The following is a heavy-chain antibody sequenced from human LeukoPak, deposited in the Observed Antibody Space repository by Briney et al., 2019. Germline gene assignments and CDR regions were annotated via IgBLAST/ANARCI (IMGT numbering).Heavy chain of an antibody. D-gene: IGHD1-26*01. J-gene: IGHJ4*02. CDR1: GYTVTGYY. CDR3: ATAPGSYYHFDH. V-gene: IGHV1-2*02. Sequence: ASVKISCKASGYTVTGYYIHWVRQAPGQGLEWMGWLNPNTGVTNYPQKFQGRVTMTRDTSINTAYTDLSTLRSDDTAVYYCATAPGSYYHFDHWGQGTLVTVSS. CDR2: LNPNTGVT.